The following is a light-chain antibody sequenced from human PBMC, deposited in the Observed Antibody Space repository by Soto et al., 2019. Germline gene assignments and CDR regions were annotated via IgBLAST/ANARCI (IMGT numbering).Light chain of an antibody. CDR3: QQSASVPNT. V-gene: IGKV1-39*01. CDR2: AAS. J-gene: IGKJ2*01. Sequence: DIQMTQSPSSLSASGGDRVTITCRASQTISNFLNWYQQKPGKAPRLLIYAASSLQSGVPSRFSGTRSGTDFTLTISSLQPEDFATYYCQQSASVPNTFGQGSKLEIK. CDR1: QTISNF.